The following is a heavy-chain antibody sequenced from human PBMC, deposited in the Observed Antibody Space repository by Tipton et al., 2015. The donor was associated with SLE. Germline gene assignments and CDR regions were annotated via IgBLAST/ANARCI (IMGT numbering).Heavy chain of an antibody. CDR3: ARAGYDSWNGYFTGAFDV. CDR2: IYYSGST. D-gene: IGHD3-3*01. Sequence: TLSLTCTVSGVSISGSRNYWSWIRQHPGKGLEWIGYIYYSGSTYYNPSLTGRVIISVDTSKNDFSLTLNSVTAADTAVYYCARAGYDSWNGYFTGAFDVWGQGTMVTVSS. V-gene: IGHV4-31*03. CDR1: GVSISGSRNY. J-gene: IGHJ3*01.